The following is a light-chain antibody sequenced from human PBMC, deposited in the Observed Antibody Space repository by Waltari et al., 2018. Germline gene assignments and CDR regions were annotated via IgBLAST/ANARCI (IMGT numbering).Light chain of an antibody. Sequence: DIVMTQSPDSLAVSLGERATINCKSSQFVFHRTNSKNYLAWYRQKPGQPPKILINWASSRDSGVPDRFTGSGSGTDFTLTISSLQAEDVAVCYCQQYYDTPLTFGGGTKVEIK. J-gene: IGKJ4*01. CDR2: WAS. CDR1: QFVFHRTNSKNY. V-gene: IGKV4-1*01. CDR3: QQYYDTPLT.